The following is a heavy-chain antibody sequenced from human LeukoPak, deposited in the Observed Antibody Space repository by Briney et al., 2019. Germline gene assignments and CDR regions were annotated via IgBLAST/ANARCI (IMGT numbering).Heavy chain of an antibody. D-gene: IGHD1-26*01. CDR1: GFTFSSYS. CDR2: ISSSSTYM. J-gene: IGHJ6*02. Sequence: GGSLRLSCVASGFTFSSYSMNWVRQAPGKGLEWVSSISSSSTYMFYGDSMKGRFTISRDNAKSSLYLQMNSLRAEDTAVYYCARDRRGSYPETYGMDVWGQGTTVTVSS. CDR3: ARDRRGSYPETYGMDV. V-gene: IGHV3-21*01.